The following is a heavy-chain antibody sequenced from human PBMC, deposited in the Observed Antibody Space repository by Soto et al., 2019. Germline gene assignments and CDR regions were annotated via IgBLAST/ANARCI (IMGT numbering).Heavy chain of an antibody. D-gene: IGHD1-1*01. J-gene: IGHJ6*02. CDR2: INPSGGST. CDR3: ARAVRDNSYAMDV. V-gene: IGHV1-46*01. CDR1: GYTFSFYY. Sequence: HVQLEQSGAELRKPGAPVKISCKASGYTFSFYYMHWVRQAPGQGPEWMGLINPSGGSTTYAQKFQGRVTMTRDTSSSTVYMELSGLRSEDTALYYCARAVRDNSYAMDVWGQGTTVTVSS.